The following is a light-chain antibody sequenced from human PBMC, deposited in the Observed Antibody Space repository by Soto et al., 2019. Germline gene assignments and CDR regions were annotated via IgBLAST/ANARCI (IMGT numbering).Light chain of an antibody. CDR2: KAS. J-gene: IGKJ5*01. CDR1: QTISSW. CDR3: QQYNSWPPIT. Sequence: DIQMTQSPSTLSGSVGDRVTITCRASQTISSWLAWYQQKPGKAPKLLIYKASNLENGVPSRFSGTGSGTEFTLTISSLQSEDFVVYYCQQYNSWPPITFGQGTLLEI. V-gene: IGKV1-5*03.